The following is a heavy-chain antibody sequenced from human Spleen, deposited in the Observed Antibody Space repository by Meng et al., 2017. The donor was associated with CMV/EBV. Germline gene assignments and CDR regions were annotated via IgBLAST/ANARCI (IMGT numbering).Heavy chain of an antibody. D-gene: IGHD2-15*01. CDR2: IRYDGSNK. J-gene: IGHJ4*02. CDR3: AKVDCSGGSCYPIDY. CDR1: GFTFSSYG. Sequence: GESLKISCAASGFTFSSYGMHWVRQAPGKGLEWVAFIRYDGSNKYYADSVKGRFTISRDNSKNTLYLQMNSLRAEDTAVYYCAKVDCSGGSCYPIDYWGQGTLVTVSS. V-gene: IGHV3-30*02.